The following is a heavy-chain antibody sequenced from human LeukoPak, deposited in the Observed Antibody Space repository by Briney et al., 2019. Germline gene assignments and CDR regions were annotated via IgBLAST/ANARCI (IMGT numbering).Heavy chain of an antibody. V-gene: IGHV1-24*01. D-gene: IGHD7-27*01. CDR1: GYTLTELS. Sequence: ASVKVSCKVSGYTLTELSMHWVRQAPGKGLEWMGGFDPEDGETIYAQKFQGRVTMTEDTSTDTAYMGLSSLRSEDTAVYYCATGRKLGTGLDYWGQGTLVTVSS. J-gene: IGHJ4*02. CDR3: ATGRKLGTGLDY. CDR2: FDPEDGET.